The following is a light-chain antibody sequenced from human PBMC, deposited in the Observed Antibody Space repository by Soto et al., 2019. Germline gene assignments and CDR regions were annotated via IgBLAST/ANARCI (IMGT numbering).Light chain of an antibody. Sequence: EIVLTQSPATLSLSPGERATLSCRASQSVSSYLAWYQQKPGQAPRLLIYDASNRATGIPARFSGSGSGTEFTLTISRLEPEDFAVYYCQQRSNWPPFSALGPGTKVDIK. CDR3: QQRSNWPPFSA. V-gene: IGKV3-11*01. CDR1: QSVSSY. CDR2: DAS. J-gene: IGKJ3*01.